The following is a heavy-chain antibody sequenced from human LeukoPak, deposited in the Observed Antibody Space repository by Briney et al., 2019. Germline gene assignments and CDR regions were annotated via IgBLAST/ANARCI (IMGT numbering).Heavy chain of an antibody. J-gene: IGHJ5*02. CDR3: ARGLIAVYRWRQFDP. CDR2: ISSSSGTI. V-gene: IGHV3-48*01. Sequence: GGSLRLSCAASGFTFSSYSMNWVRQAPGKGLEWVSYISSSSGTIYYADSVKGRFTISRDNAKNSLYLQMNSLRAEDTAVYYCARGLIAVYRWRQFDPWGQGTLVTVSS. D-gene: IGHD6-19*01. CDR1: GFTFSSYS.